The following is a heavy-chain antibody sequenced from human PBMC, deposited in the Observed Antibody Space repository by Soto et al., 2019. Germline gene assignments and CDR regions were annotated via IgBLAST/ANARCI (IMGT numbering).Heavy chain of an antibody. CDR2: VSFDGKVT. V-gene: IGHV3-30*04. Sequence: QVQLVESGGGMAQAGTSLRLSCTGSGFTFNSLSLHWVRQGPDKGLEWVAVVSFDGKVTYYADSVKGRFTVSRDISKNTIYLQANSLRPEDTAVYYCARKPYGDSQYFDYWGQGTPVTVSS. CDR3: ARKPYGDSQYFDY. J-gene: IGHJ4*02. D-gene: IGHD2-21*02. CDR1: GFTFNSLS.